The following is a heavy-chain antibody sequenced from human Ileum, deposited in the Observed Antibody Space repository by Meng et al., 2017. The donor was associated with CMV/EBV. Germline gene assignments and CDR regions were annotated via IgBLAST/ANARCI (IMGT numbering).Heavy chain of an antibody. Sequence: QLQGAGPGLGKPSETLSLTCTSSGDSIISGRPFWGWIRQAPGKGLEWIATVHYNETTHYNPSLRSRITISVDTAKNQISLKVSSLTAADTAIYYCAADISTAWFYYWGQGSLVTVPS. D-gene: IGHD2-2*01. CDR2: VHYNETT. V-gene: IGHV4-39*07. J-gene: IGHJ4*02. CDR1: GDSIISGRPF. CDR3: AADISTAWFYY.